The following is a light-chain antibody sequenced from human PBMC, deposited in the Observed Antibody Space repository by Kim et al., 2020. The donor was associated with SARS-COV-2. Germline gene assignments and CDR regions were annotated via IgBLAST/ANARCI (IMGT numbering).Light chain of an antibody. V-gene: IGLV3-19*01. CDR1: SLRSYY. J-gene: IGLJ2*01. Sequence: SSELTQDPAVSVALGQTVRITCQGDSLRSYYASWYQQKPGQAPVLVIYGKNNRPSGIPDRFSGSGSGNTASLTITGAQAEDEADYYCNPRDSSGNHPFGG. CDR2: GKN. CDR3: NPRDSSGNHP.